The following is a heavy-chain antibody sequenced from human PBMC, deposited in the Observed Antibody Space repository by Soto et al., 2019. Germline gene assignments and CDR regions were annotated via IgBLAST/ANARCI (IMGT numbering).Heavy chain of an antibody. CDR3: ARGRAVAGYYYYYGMDV. D-gene: IGHD6-19*01. CDR1: GGTFSSYA. Sequence: QVQLVPSGAEVKKPGSSVKVSCKASGGTFSSYAISWVRQAPGQGLEWLGGSIPIFGTANYAQKFQARVTITAGEATSTTYRELSSLRSEDTAVYYCARGRAVAGYYYYYGMDVWGQGTTVTVSS. CDR2: SIPIFGTA. J-gene: IGHJ6*02. V-gene: IGHV1-69*12.